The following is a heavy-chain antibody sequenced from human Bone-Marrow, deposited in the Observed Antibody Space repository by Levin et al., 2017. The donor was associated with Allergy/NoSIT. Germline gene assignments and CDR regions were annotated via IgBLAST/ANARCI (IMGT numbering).Heavy chain of an antibody. Sequence: RGESLKISCTVPGYSFTTYWIGWVRQMPGKGLEWMALINPFDSDNRYSPSFQGQVTISADRSATTAYLQWSSLRASDTAMYYCARRRSVTGAPFDDWGQGTLVTVSS. V-gene: IGHV5-51*01. D-gene: IGHD2-21*02. J-gene: IGHJ4*02. CDR2: INPFDSDN. CDR1: GYSFTTYW. CDR3: ARRRSVTGAPFDD.